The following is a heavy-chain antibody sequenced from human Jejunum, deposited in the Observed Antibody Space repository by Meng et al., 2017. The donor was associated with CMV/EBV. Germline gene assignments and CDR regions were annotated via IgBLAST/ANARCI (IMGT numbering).Heavy chain of an antibody. V-gene: IGHV5-51*01. Sequence: ISCKASGYSSTNHWIAWVRQAPGKGLEWMGNIFPGDSDARYSPSFQGQVTISADKSIATAYLEWSSLKASDTAVYYCAQLLNYYFVYWGQGTLVTVSS. CDR3: AQLLNYYFVY. CDR2: IFPGDSDA. D-gene: IGHD6-6*01. CDR1: GYSSTNHW. J-gene: IGHJ4*02.